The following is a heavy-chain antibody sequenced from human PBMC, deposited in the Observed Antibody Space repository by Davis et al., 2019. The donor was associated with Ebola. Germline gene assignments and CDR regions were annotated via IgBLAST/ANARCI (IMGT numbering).Heavy chain of an antibody. CDR3: ARGWGLRFLLDY. J-gene: IGHJ4*02. CDR2: ISYDGSNK. D-gene: IGHD1-26*01. CDR1: GFTFSSYG. Sequence: GGSLRLSCAASGFTFSSYGMHWVRQAPGKGLEWVAVISYDGSNKYDADPVKGRFTISRDNSKNTLYLQMNSLRAEDTAVYYCARGWGLRFLLDYWGQGTLVTVSS. V-gene: IGHV3-30*03.